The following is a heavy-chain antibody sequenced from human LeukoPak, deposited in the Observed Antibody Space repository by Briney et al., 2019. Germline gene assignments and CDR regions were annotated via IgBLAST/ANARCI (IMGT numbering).Heavy chain of an antibody. J-gene: IGHJ6*02. V-gene: IGHV3-30*18. CDR3: AKGINYDILGYYGLDV. CDR2: ISYDGINK. Sequence: GRSLRLSCAASGFTFSSYGMHWVRQAPGKRLEWVAVISYDGINKYYADSVEGRFTISRDNSKNTLHLQMDSVRAEDTAVYYCAKGINYDILGYYGLDVWGQGTTVTVSS. CDR1: GFTFSSYG. D-gene: IGHD3-9*01.